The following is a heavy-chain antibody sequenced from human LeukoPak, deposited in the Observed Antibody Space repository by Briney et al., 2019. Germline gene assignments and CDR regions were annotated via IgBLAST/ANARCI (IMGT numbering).Heavy chain of an antibody. CDR3: GRQGRFSYFGMVV. D-gene: IGHD3-3*01. J-gene: IGHJ6*01. V-gene: IGHV4-59*08. CDR1: GDSINGFY. Sequence: SETLSLPCTVSGDSINGFYWSWIRQPPGKGLEWVAYIYYAGRTTYNPSLKSRVTISVDTSKNQFSLKLTSLTAADTAVYYCGRQGRFSYFGMVVWGQGTTVTVSS. CDR2: IYYAGRT.